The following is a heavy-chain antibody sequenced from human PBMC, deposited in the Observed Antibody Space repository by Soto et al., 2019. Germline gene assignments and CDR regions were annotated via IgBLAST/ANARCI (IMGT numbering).Heavy chain of an antibody. V-gene: IGHV2-5*01. CDR1: GFSLSTSGVG. J-gene: IGHJ4*02. D-gene: IGHD3-16*02. CDR3: AHYSTYDYVWGSYRIFDY. CDR2: IYWNDDK. Sequence: SGSTLVNPTQTLTLTCTFSGFSLSTSGVGVGWIRQPPGKALEWLALIYWNDDKRYSPSLKSRLTITKDTSKNQVVLTMTNMDPVDTATYYCAHYSTYDYVWGSYRIFDYWGQGTLVTVSS.